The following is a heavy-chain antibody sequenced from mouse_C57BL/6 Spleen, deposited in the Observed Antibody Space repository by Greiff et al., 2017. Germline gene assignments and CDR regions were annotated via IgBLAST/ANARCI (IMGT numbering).Heavy chain of an antibody. D-gene: IGHD2-3*01. Sequence: QVQLQQSGAELVRPGASVTLSCKASGYTFTDYEMHWVKQTPVHGLEWIGAIDPETGGTAYNQKFKGKAILTADKSSSTAYMELRSLTSEDSAVYYCTRRVLYDCLSCYAMDYWGQGTSVTVSS. CDR1: GYTFTDYE. V-gene: IGHV1-15*01. J-gene: IGHJ4*01. CDR2: IDPETGGT. CDR3: TRRVLYDCLSCYAMDY.